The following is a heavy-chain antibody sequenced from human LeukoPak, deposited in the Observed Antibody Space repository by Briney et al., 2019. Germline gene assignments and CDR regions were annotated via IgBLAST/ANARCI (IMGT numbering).Heavy chain of an antibody. D-gene: IGHD6-19*01. J-gene: IGHJ2*01. CDR3: ATRYSSGWYSDWYFDL. CDR2: IYYSGSS. Sequence: SETLSLTCTVSGGSINNGGYYWSWIRQHPGKGLEWIGYIYYSGSSYYNPSLRSRVTISVDTSKNHFSLKLSSVTAADTAVYYCATRYSSGWYSDWYFDLWGRGTLVTVSS. V-gene: IGHV4-31*03. CDR1: GGSINNGGYY.